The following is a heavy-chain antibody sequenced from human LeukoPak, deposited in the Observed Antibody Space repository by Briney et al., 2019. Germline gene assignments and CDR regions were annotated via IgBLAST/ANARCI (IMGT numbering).Heavy chain of an antibody. Sequence: SETLSLTCTVSGGSISSSSYYWGWIRQPPGKGLEWIGSIYYRGSTYYNPSLKSRVTISVDTSKNQFSLKLSSVTAADTAVYYCARHVRSLWFGESDYWGQGTLVTVSS. CDR3: ARHVRSLWFGESDY. V-gene: IGHV4-39*01. J-gene: IGHJ4*02. CDR1: GGSISSSSYY. CDR2: IYYRGST. D-gene: IGHD3-10*01.